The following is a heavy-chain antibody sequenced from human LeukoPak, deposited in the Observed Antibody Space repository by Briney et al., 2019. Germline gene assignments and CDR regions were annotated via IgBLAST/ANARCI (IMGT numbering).Heavy chain of an antibody. CDR1: GFTFSSYG. CDR2: IWYDGSNK. V-gene: IGHV3-33*01. J-gene: IGHJ4*02. D-gene: IGHD1-1*01. Sequence: GGSLRLSCAASGFTFSSYGMHWVRQAPGKGLEWVAVIWYDGSNKYYADSVKGRFTISRDNSKNTLYLQMNSLRAEDTAVYYCARSRSAGTTSSMDYWGQGTLVTVSS. CDR3: ARSRSAGTTSSMDY.